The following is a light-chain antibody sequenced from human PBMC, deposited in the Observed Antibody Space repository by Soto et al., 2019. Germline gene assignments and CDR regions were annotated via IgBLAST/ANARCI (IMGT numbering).Light chain of an antibody. V-gene: IGLV2-14*01. Sequence: QSALTQPASVSGSPGQSFTISCTGTSSDVGGYNYVSWYQQHPGKAPKLMIYDVSNRPSGVSNRFSGSKSGNTASLTISGLQAEDEADYYCSSYTSSSTLGGVFGGGTKLTVL. CDR3: SSYTSSSTLGGV. J-gene: IGLJ2*01. CDR1: SSDVGGYNY. CDR2: DVS.